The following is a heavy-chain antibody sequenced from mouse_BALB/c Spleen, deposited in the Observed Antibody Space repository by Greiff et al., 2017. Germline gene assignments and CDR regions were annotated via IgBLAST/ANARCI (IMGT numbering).Heavy chain of an antibody. CDR2: ISYSGST. V-gene: IGHV3-2*02. CDR3: ARWTGTGWFAY. J-gene: IGHJ3*01. D-gene: IGHD4-1*01. CDR1: GYSITSDYA. Sequence: EVHLVESGPGLVKPSQSLSLTCTVTGYSITSDYAWNWIRQFPGNKLEWMGYISYSGSTSYNPSLKSRISITRDTSKNQFFLQLNSVTTEDTATYYCARWTGTGWFAYWGQGTLVTVSA.